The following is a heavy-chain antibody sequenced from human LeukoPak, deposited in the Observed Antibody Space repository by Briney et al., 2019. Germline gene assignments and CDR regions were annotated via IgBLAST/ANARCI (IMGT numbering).Heavy chain of an antibody. CDR2: ISYDGSNK. J-gene: IGHJ5*02. CDR1: GFTFSSYA. CDR3: ARDYDIFTGSYWFDP. V-gene: IGHV3-30*04. Sequence: GGSLRLSCAASGFTFSSYAMHWVRQAPGKGLEWVAVISYDGSNKYYADSVKGRFTISRDNSKNTLYLQMNSLRAEDTAVYYCARDYDIFTGSYWFDPWGQGTLVTVSS. D-gene: IGHD3-9*01.